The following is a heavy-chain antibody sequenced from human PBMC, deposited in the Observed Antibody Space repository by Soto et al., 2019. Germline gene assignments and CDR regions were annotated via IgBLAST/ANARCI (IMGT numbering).Heavy chain of an antibody. CDR3: ARSYSNYGVFDY. J-gene: IGHJ4*02. Sequence: PSETLSLTCTVSGGSISSYYWSWIRQPPGKGLEWIGYIYYSGSTNYNPSLKGRVTISVDTSKNQFSLKLSSVTAADTAVYYCARSYSNYGVFDYWGQGTLVTVSS. V-gene: IGHV4-59*08. D-gene: IGHD4-4*01. CDR1: GGSISSYY. CDR2: IYYSGST.